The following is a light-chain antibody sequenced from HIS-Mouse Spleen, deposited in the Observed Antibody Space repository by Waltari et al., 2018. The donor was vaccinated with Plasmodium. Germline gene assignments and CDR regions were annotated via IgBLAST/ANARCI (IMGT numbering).Light chain of an antibody. V-gene: IGLV2-23*03. J-gene: IGLJ2*01. CDR2: EGS. CDR3: CSYAGSSTFVV. CDR1: SSDVGRYNL. Sequence: QSALTQPASVAGSPGTSITISCTGTSSDVGRYNLFSWDQQHPGKAPKLMIYEGSKRPSGVSNRFSGSKSGNTASLTISGLQAEDEADYYCCSYAGSSTFVVFGGGTKLTVL.